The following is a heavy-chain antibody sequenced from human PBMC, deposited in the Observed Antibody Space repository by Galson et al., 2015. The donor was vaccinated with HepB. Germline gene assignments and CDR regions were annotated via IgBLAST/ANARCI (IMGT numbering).Heavy chain of an antibody. J-gene: IGHJ4*02. CDR1: GFTFSSYA. CDR3: ASQAGRGPLPGADKNFDY. CDR2: ISNDGSNK. V-gene: IGHV3-30-3*01. D-gene: IGHD2-2*01. Sequence: SLRLSCAASGFTFSSYAMHWVRQAPGKGLEWVAVISNDGSNKYYADSVKGRFTISRDNSKNTLFLQVNSLGPEDTAVYYCASQAGRGPLPGADKNFDYWGQGTLVTVS.